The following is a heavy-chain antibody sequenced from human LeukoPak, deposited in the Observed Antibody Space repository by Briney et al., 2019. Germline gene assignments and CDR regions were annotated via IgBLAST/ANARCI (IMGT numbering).Heavy chain of an antibody. CDR2: IYYSGST. J-gene: IGHJ5*02. CDR3: ARGHNWNFWFDP. Sequence: PSETLSLTCTVSGGSISSYYWSWIRQPPGKGLEWIGYIYYSGSTNYNPSLKSRVTISVDTSKNQFSLKLSSVTAADTAVYYCARGHNWNFWFDPWGQGTLVTVSS. CDR1: GGSISSYY. D-gene: IGHD1-7*01. V-gene: IGHV4-59*01.